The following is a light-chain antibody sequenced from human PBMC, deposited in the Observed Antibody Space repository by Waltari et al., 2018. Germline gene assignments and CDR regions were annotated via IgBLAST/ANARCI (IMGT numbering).Light chain of an antibody. CDR2: WAS. CDR3: HQYYATPWT. V-gene: IGKV4-1*01. CDR1: QSVLYSPNSKNY. Sequence: DIVMTQSPDSLAVSLGERATINCESSQSVLYSPNSKNYLAWYQQKPGQPPKLLIYWASTRESGVPDRFSGSGSGTDFTLTISSLQAEDVAVYYCHQYYATPWTFGQGTKLEIK. J-gene: IGKJ1*01.